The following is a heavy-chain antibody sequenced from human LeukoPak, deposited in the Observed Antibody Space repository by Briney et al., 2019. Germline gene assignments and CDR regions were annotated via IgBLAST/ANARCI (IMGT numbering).Heavy chain of an antibody. CDR2: INWNGGST. J-gene: IGHJ4*02. CDR3: ARKRRPYYDFCTGYAERGEVYYFDY. V-gene: IGHV3-20*04. Sequence: GGSLRLSCAASGFTFDDYGMSWVRQAPGKGLEWVSGINWNGGSTGYADSVKGRFTISRDNAKNSLYLQMNSLRAEDTALYYCARKRRPYYDFCTGYAERGEVYYFDYWGQGTLVTVSS. D-gene: IGHD3-3*01. CDR1: GFTFDDYG.